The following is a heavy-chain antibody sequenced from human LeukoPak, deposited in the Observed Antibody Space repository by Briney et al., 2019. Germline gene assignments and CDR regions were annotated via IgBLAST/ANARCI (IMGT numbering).Heavy chain of an antibody. CDR3: ASSEAMASFDY. D-gene: IGHD5-18*01. CDR1: GFMFNSYV. Sequence: GGSLRLSCAASGFMFNSYVMNWVRQAPGKGLEWVSSISSSSSYIYYADSVKGRFTISRDNAKNSLYLQMNSLRAEDTAVYYCASSEAMASFDYWGQGTLVTVSS. CDR2: ISSSSSYI. V-gene: IGHV3-21*01. J-gene: IGHJ4*02.